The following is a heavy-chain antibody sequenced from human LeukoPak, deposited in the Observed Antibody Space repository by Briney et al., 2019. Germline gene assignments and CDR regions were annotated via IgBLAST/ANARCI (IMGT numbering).Heavy chain of an antibody. Sequence: PGGSLRLSCAASRFTFNSYAMSWVRQAPGKGLEWVSVIGGSNGITFYVGSVKGRFTISRDNAKNSLYLQMNSLRAEDTAVYYCARSIPNPDYWGQGTLVTVSS. D-gene: IGHD6-6*01. V-gene: IGHV3-23*01. CDR3: ARSIPNPDY. CDR1: RFTFNSYA. J-gene: IGHJ4*02. CDR2: IGGSNGIT.